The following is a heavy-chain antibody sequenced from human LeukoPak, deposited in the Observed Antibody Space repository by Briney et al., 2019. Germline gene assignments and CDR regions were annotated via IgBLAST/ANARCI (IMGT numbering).Heavy chain of an antibody. CDR3: AVQGRYCSGGSCYYFDY. J-gene: IGHJ4*02. CDR1: GGTFSSYA. V-gene: IGHV1-69*05. Sequence: ASVKVSCKASGGTFSSYAISWVRQAPGQGLEWMGGIIPIFGTANYARKFQSRVTITTDESTSTAYMELSSLRSEDTAVYYCAVQGRYCSGGSCYYFDYWGQGTLVTVSS. CDR2: IIPIFGTA. D-gene: IGHD2-15*01.